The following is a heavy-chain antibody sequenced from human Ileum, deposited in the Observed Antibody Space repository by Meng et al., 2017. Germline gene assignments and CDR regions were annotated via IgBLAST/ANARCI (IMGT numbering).Heavy chain of an antibody. CDR3: ARGRARRWEVQRGFDY. V-gene: IGHV3-11*01. Sequence: GESLKISCSVSGFTFSDYYMNWVRQAPGKGLEWISYISSSGNTIYYADSVKGRFTISRDIANNSLYLRVNSLRAEDTAVYYCARGRARRWEVQRGFDYWGQGTLVTVSS. J-gene: IGHJ4*02. CDR2: ISSSGNTI. D-gene: IGHD1-26*01. CDR1: GFTFSDYY.